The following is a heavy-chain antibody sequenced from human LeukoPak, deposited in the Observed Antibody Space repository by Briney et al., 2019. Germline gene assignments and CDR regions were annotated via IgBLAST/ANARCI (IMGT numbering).Heavy chain of an antibody. CDR2: IYTSGST. CDR1: GGSISSYY. Sequence: ASETLSLTCTVSGGSISSYYWSWIRQPAGKGLEWIGRIYTSGSTNYNPSLKSRVTMSVDTSKNQFSLKLSSVTAADTAVYYCARESLYCSSTSCPGDYWGQGTLVTVSS. D-gene: IGHD2-2*01. V-gene: IGHV4-4*07. CDR3: ARESLYCSSTSCPGDY. J-gene: IGHJ4*02.